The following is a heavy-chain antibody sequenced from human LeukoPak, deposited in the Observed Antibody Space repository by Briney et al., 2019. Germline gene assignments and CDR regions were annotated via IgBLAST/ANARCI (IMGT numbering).Heavy chain of an antibody. CDR2: ISGSGVNT. CDR1: GFTFSSYA. Sequence: GGSLRLSCAASGFTFSSYALTWVRQAPGKGLEWVAGISGSGVNTDYADSVKGRFTISRDNSKNTVYLQMNSLRADETAVYYCAKGDGSTLDSWGQGTLVTVSS. V-gene: IGHV3-23*01. D-gene: IGHD3-10*01. CDR3: AKGDGSTLDS. J-gene: IGHJ4*02.